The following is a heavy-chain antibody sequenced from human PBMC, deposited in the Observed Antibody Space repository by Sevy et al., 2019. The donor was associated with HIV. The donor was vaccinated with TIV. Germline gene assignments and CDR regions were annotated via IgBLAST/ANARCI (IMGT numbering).Heavy chain of an antibody. D-gene: IGHD3-16*01. CDR1: GGSINSGDYY. Sequence: SETLSLTCTVSGGSINSGDYYWSWIRQHPEKGLEWIGYIFHTGSTYYNRTFKSRATISVDTSKNQFSLKLSLMTDADTAVYYCAGGGTKGVGFDPWGQGTLVTVSS. J-gene: IGHJ5*02. CDR2: IFHTGST. CDR3: AGGGTKGVGFDP. V-gene: IGHV4-31*03.